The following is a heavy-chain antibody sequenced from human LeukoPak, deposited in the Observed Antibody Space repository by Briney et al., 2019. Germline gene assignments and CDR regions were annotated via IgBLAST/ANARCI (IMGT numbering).Heavy chain of an antibody. CDR1: GFTFSSYA. J-gene: IGHJ2*01. D-gene: IGHD1-26*01. Sequence: PGGSLRLSCAASGFTFSSYATSWARQAPGEGLEWGSGISSSGSGGNTYCADSVKGRFTISRDSSKNTLFLQMHTLRAEDTAIYYCAKDRTVGASYWYFALWGRGTLVTVSS. CDR2: ISSSGSGGNT. V-gene: IGHV3-23*01. CDR3: AKDRTVGASYWYFAL.